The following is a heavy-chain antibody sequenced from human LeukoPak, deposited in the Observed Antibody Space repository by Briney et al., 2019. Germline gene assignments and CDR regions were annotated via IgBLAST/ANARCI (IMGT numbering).Heavy chain of an antibody. CDR2: IKQDGSEK. D-gene: IGHD3-22*01. CDR1: GFTFSSYW. CDR3: ARQYYYDSSGYPLDY. V-gene: IGHV3-7*05. J-gene: IGHJ4*02. Sequence: GGSLRLSCAASGFTFSSYWMSWVRQAPGKGLEWVANIKQDGSEKYYVDSVKGRFTISRDNAKNSLYLQMNSLRAEDTAVYYCARQYYYDSSGYPLDYWGQGTLVTVSS.